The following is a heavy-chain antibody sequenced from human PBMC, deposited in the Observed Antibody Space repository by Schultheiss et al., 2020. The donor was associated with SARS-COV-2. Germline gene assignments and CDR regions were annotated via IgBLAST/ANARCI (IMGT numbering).Heavy chain of an antibody. Sequence: ASVKVSCKASGYTFTSYGISWVRQAPGQGLEWMGWISAYNGNTNYAQKLQGRVTMTRNTSISTAYMELSSLRSEDTAVYYCARGKTLLAAPDYWGQGTLVTAPQ. J-gene: IGHJ4*02. CDR3: ARGKTLLAAPDY. CDR2: ISAYNGNT. CDR1: GYTFTSYG. D-gene: IGHD6-13*01. V-gene: IGHV1-18*01.